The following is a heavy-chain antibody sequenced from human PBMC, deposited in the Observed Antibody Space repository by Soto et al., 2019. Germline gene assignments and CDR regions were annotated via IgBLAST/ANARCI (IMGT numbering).Heavy chain of an antibody. CDR2: IWYDGSNK. CDR3: ARDQVLMVYAIDHYYYGMDV. CDR1: GFTFSGYG. J-gene: IGHJ6*02. Sequence: GGSLRLSCAASGFTFSGYGMHWVRQAPGKGLEWVAVIWYDGSNKYYADSVKGRFTISRDNSKNTLYLQMNSLRAEDTAVYYCARDQVLMVYAIDHYYYGMDVWGQGTTVTVSS. V-gene: IGHV3-33*01. D-gene: IGHD2-8*01.